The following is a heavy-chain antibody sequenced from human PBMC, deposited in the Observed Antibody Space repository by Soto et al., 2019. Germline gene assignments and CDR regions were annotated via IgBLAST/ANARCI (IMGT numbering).Heavy chain of an antibody. CDR3: ARSHDVLTGYYKREGYYFDS. V-gene: IGHV3-30-3*01. D-gene: IGHD3-9*01. CDR2: ISVDGNRK. Sequence: QLQLVESGGGVVQPGGSLRLSCAASGFTFRSYAMHWVRQAPGKGLEWMAMISVDGNRKYYADSVKDRLTIFRDTSKNPLHLQMNALRTADTAVYYCARSHDVLTGYYKREGYYFDSWGQGALVTVSS. CDR1: GFTFRSYA. J-gene: IGHJ4*02.